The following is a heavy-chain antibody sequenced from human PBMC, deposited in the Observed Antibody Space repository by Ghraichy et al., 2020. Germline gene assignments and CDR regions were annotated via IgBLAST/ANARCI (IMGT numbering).Heavy chain of an antibody. CDR2: ISGGSGNI. CDR3: ASRPTSGYYFDY. CDR1: GFTFSDYF. Sequence: GGSLRLSCVGSGFTFSDYFMTWIRQAPGKGLEWVSYISGGSGNIYYADSVKGRFTISRDNAKKSLFLEMNNLRGEDTAVYYCASRPTSGYYFDYWGQGILVTVSS. D-gene: IGHD3-22*01. V-gene: IGHV3-11*01. J-gene: IGHJ4*02.